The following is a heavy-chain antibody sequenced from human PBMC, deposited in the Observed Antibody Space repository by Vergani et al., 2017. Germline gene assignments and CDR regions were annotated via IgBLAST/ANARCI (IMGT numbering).Heavy chain of an antibody. V-gene: IGHV3-21*01. J-gene: IGHJ4*02. CDR1: GFTFSSYS. Sequence: EVQLVESGGGLVKPGGSLRLSCAASGFTFSSYSMNWVRQAPGKGLEWVSSISSSSSYIYYADSVKGRFTIARDNAKNPLYLQMNSLRAEDTAVYYCAREQYPYPPNLVWFGAVGYWGQGTLVTVSS. D-gene: IGHD3-10*01. CDR2: ISSSSSYI. CDR3: AREQYPYPPNLVWFGAVGY.